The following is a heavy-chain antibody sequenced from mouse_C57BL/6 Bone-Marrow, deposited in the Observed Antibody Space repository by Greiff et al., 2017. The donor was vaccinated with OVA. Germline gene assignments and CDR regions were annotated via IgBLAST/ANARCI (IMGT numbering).Heavy chain of an antibody. Sequence: VQVVESGAELVRPGTSVKMSCKASGYTFTNYWIGWAKQRPGHGLEWIGDIYPGGGYTNYNEKFKGKATLTADKSSSTAYMQFSSLTSEDSAIYYCARYGSSYDWYFDVWGTGTTVTVSS. V-gene: IGHV1-63*01. CDR3: ARYGSSYDWYFDV. J-gene: IGHJ1*03. CDR1: GYTFTNYW. CDR2: IYPGGGYT. D-gene: IGHD1-1*01.